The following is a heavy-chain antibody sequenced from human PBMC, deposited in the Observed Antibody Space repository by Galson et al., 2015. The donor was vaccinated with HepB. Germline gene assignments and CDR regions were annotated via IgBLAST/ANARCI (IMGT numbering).Heavy chain of an antibody. V-gene: IGHV3-21*01. CDR1: GFTFSSYA. D-gene: IGHD7-27*01. Sequence: SLRLSCAASGFTFSSYAMSWVRQAPGKGLEWVSSISTSSTYIYYADSVKGRFTISRDTARNSLYLQMNNLRAEDTAVYYCARDPPLGTPFDYWGQGTLVTVSS. CDR3: ARDPPLGTPFDY. J-gene: IGHJ4*02. CDR2: ISTSSTYI.